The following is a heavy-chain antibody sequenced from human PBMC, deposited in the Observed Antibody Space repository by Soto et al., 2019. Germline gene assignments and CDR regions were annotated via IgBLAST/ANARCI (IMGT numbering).Heavy chain of an antibody. Sequence: PGGSLRLSCVASGFTFSSYGMHWVRQAPGKGLEWVALISYDGSQKYFGVSVKGRFTISRDNSKNTLYLHMNSLGAEDTAVYFCAKDYASTWYWYFDPWGQGTLVTVSS. J-gene: IGHJ5*02. CDR1: GFTFSSYG. V-gene: IGHV3-30*18. CDR3: AKDYASTWYWYFDP. D-gene: IGHD6-13*01. CDR2: ISYDGSQK.